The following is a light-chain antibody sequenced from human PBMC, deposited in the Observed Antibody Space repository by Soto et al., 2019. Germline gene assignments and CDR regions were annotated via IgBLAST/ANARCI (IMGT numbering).Light chain of an antibody. CDR1: QSISSW. V-gene: IGKV1-5*01. CDR2: DAS. Sequence: DIQMTQSPSTLSASVGDRVTITCRASQSISSWLAWYQQKPGKAPKLLIYDASSLESGVPSRFSGRGSGTEFTLTISSLQPDDFATYYCQQYNSYPFTFGPGTKVYIK. CDR3: QQYNSYPFT. J-gene: IGKJ3*01.